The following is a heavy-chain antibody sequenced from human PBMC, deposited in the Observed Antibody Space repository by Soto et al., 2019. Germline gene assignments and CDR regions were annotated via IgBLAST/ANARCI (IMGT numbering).Heavy chain of an antibody. D-gene: IGHD3-10*01. CDR1: GGSISSSSYY. V-gene: IGHV4-39*01. CDR2: IYYSGST. CDR3: ATLWFGEGNY. J-gene: IGHJ4*02. Sequence: QLQLQESGPGLVKPSETLSLTCTVSGGSISSSSYYWGWIRQPPGKGLEWIGSIYYSGSTYYNPTLKSRVTITVDTSKNQFSLKLSSVTAADTAVYYCATLWFGEGNYWGQGTLVTVSS.